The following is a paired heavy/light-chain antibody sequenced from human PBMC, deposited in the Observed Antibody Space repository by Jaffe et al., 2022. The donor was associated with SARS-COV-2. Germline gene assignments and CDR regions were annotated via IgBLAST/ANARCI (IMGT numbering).Light chain of an antibody. J-gene: IGLJ3*02. CDR1: SGSVSTTYY. CDR3: VLYMGSGISM. CDR2: TTN. Sequence: QTVVTQEPSFSVSPGGTVTLTCGLSSGSVSTTYYPSWYQQTPGQAPRTLIYTTNTRSSGVPDRFSGSILGNKAALTITGAQADDESDYYCVLYMGSGISMFGGGTKLTVL. V-gene: IGLV8-61*01.
Heavy chain of an antibody. CDR1: GFTFSSYA. V-gene: IGHV3-23*01. D-gene: IGHD3-10*01. CDR3: AKGRGSGSLGAHYGMDV. Sequence: EVQLLESGGGLVQPGGSLRLSCAVSGFTFSSYAMSWVRQAPGKGLEWVSGIRGSGLSTDYADSVKGRFTISRDNSKNTLYLQMNSLRAEDTAVYYCAKGRGSGSLGAHYGMDVWGQGTTVTVS. CDR2: IRGSGLST. J-gene: IGHJ6*02.